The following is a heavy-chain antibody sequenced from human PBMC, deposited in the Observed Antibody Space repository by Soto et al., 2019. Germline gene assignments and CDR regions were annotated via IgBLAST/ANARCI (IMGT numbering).Heavy chain of an antibody. CDR3: ARGYYDFWRGYFSAEYFQH. Sequence: GESLKISCEGSGYSFTSYWIGWVRQMPGKGLEWMGIIYPGDSDTRYSPSFQGQVTISADKSISTAYLQWSSLRAEDTAVYYCARGYYDFWRGYFSAEYFQHWGQGTLVTVSS. CDR2: IYPGDSDT. J-gene: IGHJ1*01. CDR1: GYSFTSYW. V-gene: IGHV5-51*01. D-gene: IGHD3-3*01.